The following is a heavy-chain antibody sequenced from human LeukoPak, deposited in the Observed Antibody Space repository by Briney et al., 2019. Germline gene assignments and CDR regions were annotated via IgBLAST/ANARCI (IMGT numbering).Heavy chain of an antibody. Sequence: PSETLSLTCTVSGGSISSYYWSWIRQPPGKGLEGIGYIYYSGSTNYNPSLKSRLTISVDTSKNKFSLKLSSVTAADTAVYYCARLDDSSGLVVDYWGQGTLVTVSS. CDR2: IYYSGST. V-gene: IGHV4-59*08. J-gene: IGHJ4*02. CDR3: ARLDDSSGLVVDY. D-gene: IGHD3-22*01. CDR1: GGSISSYY.